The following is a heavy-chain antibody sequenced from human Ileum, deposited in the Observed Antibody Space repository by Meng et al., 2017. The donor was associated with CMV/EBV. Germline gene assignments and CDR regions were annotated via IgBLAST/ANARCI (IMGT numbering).Heavy chain of an antibody. V-gene: IGHV1-69*13. Sequence: SVKVSCKASGGTFSSYAISWVRQAPGQGLEWMGGIIPIFGTANYAQKFQGRVTITADASTSTAYMELSSLRSEDTAVYYCARGDSLVGATPYYFDYWGQGTLVTVSS. CDR2: IIPIFGTA. CDR3: ARGDSLVGATPYYFDY. D-gene: IGHD1-26*01. J-gene: IGHJ4*02. CDR1: GGTFSSYA.